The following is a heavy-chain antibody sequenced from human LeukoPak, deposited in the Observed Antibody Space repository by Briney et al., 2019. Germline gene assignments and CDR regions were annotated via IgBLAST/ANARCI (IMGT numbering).Heavy chain of an antibody. CDR1: GGSISYYF. V-gene: IGHV4-59*01. Sequence: SETLSLTCTVSGGSISYYFWSWIRQPPGKGLEWIGYIYYSGSTTYNPSLKSRVTISVDTSKNQFSLNLTSVTAADTAVYYCARVSWFPGTSYYYMDVWGKGTTVTVSS. CDR2: IYYSGST. CDR3: ARVSWFPGTSYYYMDV. D-gene: IGHD1-1*01. J-gene: IGHJ6*03.